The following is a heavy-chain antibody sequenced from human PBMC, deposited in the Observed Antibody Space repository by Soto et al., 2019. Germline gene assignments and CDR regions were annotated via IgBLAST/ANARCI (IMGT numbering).Heavy chain of an antibody. Sequence: QVQLVESGGGVVQPGTSLRLSCAASGFTFSGYGVHWVRQAPGKGLEWVATISYDETATYYSDSVKGRLTVSRDNAKNTVYLHVNTLRDEDTAVYYCARGGAMGVDYWGQGTLVTVSS. CDR2: ISYDETAT. D-gene: IGHD1-26*01. CDR1: GFTFSGYG. V-gene: IGHV3-30*03. CDR3: ARGGAMGVDY. J-gene: IGHJ4*02.